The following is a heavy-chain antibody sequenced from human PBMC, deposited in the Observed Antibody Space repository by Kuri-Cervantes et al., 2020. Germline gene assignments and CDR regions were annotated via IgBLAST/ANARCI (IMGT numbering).Heavy chain of an antibody. J-gene: IGHJ3*02. CDR2: IYYSGST. V-gene: IGHV4-30-4*01. Sequence: SCTVSGGSISSGDYYWSWIRQPPGKGLEWIGYIYYSGSTYYNPSLKSRVTISVDTSKNQFSLKLSSVTAADTAVYYRARAWGLDAFDIWGQGTMVTVSS. D-gene: IGHD2-21*01. CDR1: GGSISSGDYY. CDR3: ARAWGLDAFDI.